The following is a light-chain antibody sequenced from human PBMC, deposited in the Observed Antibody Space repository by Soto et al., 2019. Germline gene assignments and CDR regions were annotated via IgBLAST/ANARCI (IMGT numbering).Light chain of an antibody. Sequence: DIQMTQSPSSLSASVVSRVTITCRVSQNIDNYLNWYQQKPGKAPNLLIYAASSLQSGVPSRFAGSGSGTHFTLTISTLQPEDVGTYFCQQSLSTPIYSFGQGTKVDIK. J-gene: IGKJ2*03. V-gene: IGKV1-39*01. CDR2: AAS. CDR3: QQSLSTPIYS. CDR1: QNIDNY.